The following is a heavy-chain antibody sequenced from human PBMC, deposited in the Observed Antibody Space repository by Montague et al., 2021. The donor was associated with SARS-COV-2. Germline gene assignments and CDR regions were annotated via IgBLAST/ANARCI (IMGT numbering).Heavy chain of an antibody. V-gene: IGHV3-13*04. CDR2: IGTAGDT. CDR3: ARGVTMVQGVISRYYYYYGMDV. D-gene: IGHD3-10*01. Sequence: SLRLSCAASGFTFSSYDVHWVRQATGKGLEWVSAIGTAGDTYYPGSVKGRFTISRENAKNSLYLQMNSLRAGDTAVYYCARGVTMVQGVISRYYYYYGMDVWGQGTTVTVSS. CDR1: GFTFSSYD. J-gene: IGHJ6*02.